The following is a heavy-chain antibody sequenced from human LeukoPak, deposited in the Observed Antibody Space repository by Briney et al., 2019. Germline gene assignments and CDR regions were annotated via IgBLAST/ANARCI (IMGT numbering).Heavy chain of an antibody. V-gene: IGHV3-53*01. CDR2: IYSGGST. Sequence: GGSLRLSCAASGFTVSSNYMSWVRQAPGKGLEWVSVIYSGGSTYYADSVKGRFTISRDNSKNTLYLQMNSLRAEDTAVYYCARTNPYYDLLTRDAAFDIWGQGTMVTVSS. CDR3: ARTNPYYDLLTRDAAFDI. CDR1: GFTVSSNY. D-gene: IGHD3-9*01. J-gene: IGHJ3*02.